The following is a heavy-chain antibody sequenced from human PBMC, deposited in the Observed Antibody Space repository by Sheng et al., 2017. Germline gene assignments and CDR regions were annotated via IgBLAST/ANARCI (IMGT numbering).Heavy chain of an antibody. J-gene: IGHJ4*02. V-gene: IGHV3-30*03. Sequence: QVQLVESGGGVVQPGRSLRLSCAASGFTFSSYGMHWVRQAPGKGLEWVAVISYDGSNKYYADSVKGRFTISRDNSKNTLYLQMNSLRAEDTAVYYCASFVVAPFDYWGQGTLVTV. CDR2: ISYDGSNK. CDR1: GFTFSSYG. CDR3: ASFVVAPFDY. D-gene: IGHD2-15*01.